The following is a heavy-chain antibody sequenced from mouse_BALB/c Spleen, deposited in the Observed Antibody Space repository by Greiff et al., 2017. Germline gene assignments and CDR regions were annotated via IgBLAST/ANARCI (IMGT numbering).Heavy chain of an antibody. V-gene: IGHV2-9-2*01. CDR1: GFSLTSYD. J-gene: IGHJ3*01. CDR3: VSHGSSYRGAY. CDR2: IWTGGGT. Sequence: VQRVESGPGLVAPSQSLSITCTVSGFSLTSYDISWIRQPPGKGLEWLGVIWTGGGTNYNSAFMSRLSISKDNSKSQVFLKMNSLQTDDTAIYYCVSHGSSYRGAYWGQGTLVTVSA. D-gene: IGHD1-1*01.